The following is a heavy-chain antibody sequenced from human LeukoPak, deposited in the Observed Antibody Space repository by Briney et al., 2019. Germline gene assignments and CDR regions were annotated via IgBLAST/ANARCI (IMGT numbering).Heavy chain of an antibody. CDR1: GFTFSSYA. Sequence: GGSLRLSCAASGFTFSSYAMSWVRQAPGKGLEWVSTFSPSGGNTYFADSVKGRFTISRDNSKNTLYLQMNSLRAEDTAVYYCAKGMEQWQFRRGGFDYWGQGTLVTVSS. CDR3: AKGMEQWQFRRGGFDY. CDR2: FSPSGGNT. D-gene: IGHD6-19*01. J-gene: IGHJ4*02. V-gene: IGHV3-23*01.